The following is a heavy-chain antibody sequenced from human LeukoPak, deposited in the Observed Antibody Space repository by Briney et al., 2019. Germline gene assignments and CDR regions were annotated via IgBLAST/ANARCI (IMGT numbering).Heavy chain of an antibody. CDR2: MNPNSGNT. CDR1: GYTFTSYD. J-gene: IGHJ4*02. CDR3: ARAWESIAGYYFDY. D-gene: IGHD1-26*01. V-gene: IGHV1-8*01. Sequence: ASVKVSCKASGYTFTSYDINWVRQATGQGLEWVGWMNPNSGNTGYAQKFQGRVTITTDESTSTAYMELSSLRSEDTAVYYCARAWESIAGYYFDYWGQGTLVTVSS.